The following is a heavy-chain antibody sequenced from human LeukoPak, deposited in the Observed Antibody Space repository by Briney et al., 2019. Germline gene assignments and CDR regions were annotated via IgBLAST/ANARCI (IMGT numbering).Heavy chain of an antibody. CDR1: GYTFTSYG. Sequence: ASVKVSCKASGYTFTSYGISWVRQAPGQGLEGMGWISAYNGNTNYAQKLQGRVTMTTDTSTSTAYMELRSLRSDDTAVYYCARDYGDYVGAAFDIWGQGTMVTVSS. CDR3: ARDYGDYVGAAFDI. J-gene: IGHJ3*02. V-gene: IGHV1-18*01. D-gene: IGHD4-17*01. CDR2: ISAYNGNT.